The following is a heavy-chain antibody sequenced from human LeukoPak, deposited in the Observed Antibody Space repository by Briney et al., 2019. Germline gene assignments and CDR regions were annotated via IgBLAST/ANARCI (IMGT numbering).Heavy chain of an antibody. D-gene: IGHD3-22*01. J-gene: IGHJ5*02. CDR1: GFTFSRYS. CDR3: ARDRLEESYDSSEHWFDP. V-gene: IGHV3-21*01. Sequence: GGSLRLSCAASGFTFSRYSMNWVRQAPGKGLEWVSSISSSSSYIYYADSVKGRFTISRDNAKNSLYLQMNSLRAEDTAVYYCARDRLEESYDSSEHWFDPWGQGTLVTVSS. CDR2: ISSSSSYI.